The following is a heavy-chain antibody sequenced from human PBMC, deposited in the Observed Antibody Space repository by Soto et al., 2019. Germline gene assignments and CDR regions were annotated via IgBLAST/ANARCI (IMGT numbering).Heavy chain of an antibody. V-gene: IGHV3-23*01. CDR1: GFTISTYA. D-gene: IGHD4-17*01. CDR3: AKVLRDGLRTFDC. J-gene: IGHJ4*02. CDR2: ISLSGTT. Sequence: PGGSLRLSCAASGFTISTYAMSWVRQTPGMGLEWVSAISLSGTTYYADSVKGRFTISRDNSKNTLYLQMNSLRADDTAVYYCAKVLRDGLRTFDCWGQGTLVTVSS.